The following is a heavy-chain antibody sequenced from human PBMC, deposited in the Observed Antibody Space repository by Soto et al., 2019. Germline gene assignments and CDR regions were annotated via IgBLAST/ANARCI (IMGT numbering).Heavy chain of an antibody. CDR2: IIAVLGRA. CDR3: ARGPWTQEGPKYYFDF. Sequence: QVQLVQSGAEVKKPGSSVKVSCKASGGTFDTFAFSWVRQAPGQGLEWLGGIIAVLGRANYAQRFQDRVSASADGSTSTAFMELSSLNSDDTAVYYCARGPWTQEGPKYYFDFWGQGTLVTVSS. V-gene: IGHV1-69*01. D-gene: IGHD5-18*01. J-gene: IGHJ4*02. CDR1: GGTFDTFA.